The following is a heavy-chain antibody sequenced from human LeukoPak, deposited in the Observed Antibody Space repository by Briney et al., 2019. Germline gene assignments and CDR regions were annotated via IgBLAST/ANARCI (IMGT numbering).Heavy chain of an antibody. V-gene: IGHV3-23*01. Sequence: GGSLRLSCAASGFTFSSYAMHWVRQAPGKGLEWVSAISGSGYTYYADSVKGRFTISRDNSENMLFLQTNSLRAEDTAVYYCAKEIMETTYFDYWGQGTLVTVSS. J-gene: IGHJ4*02. CDR2: ISGSGYT. CDR1: GFTFSSYA. CDR3: AKEIMETTYFDY. D-gene: IGHD4-17*01.